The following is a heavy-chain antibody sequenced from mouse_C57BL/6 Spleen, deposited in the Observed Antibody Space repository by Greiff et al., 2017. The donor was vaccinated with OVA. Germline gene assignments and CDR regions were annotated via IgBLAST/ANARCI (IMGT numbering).Heavy chain of an antibody. CDR2: INPSSGYT. CDR3: ARVEVTYYFDY. Sequence: QVQLKQSGAELARPGASVKMSCKASGYTFTSYTMHWVKQRPGQGLEWIGYINPSSGYTKYNQKFKDKATLTADKSSSTAYMQLSSLTSEDSAVYYCARVEVTYYFDYWGQGTTLTVSS. CDR1: GYTFTSYT. D-gene: IGHD2-1*01. V-gene: IGHV1-4*01. J-gene: IGHJ2*01.